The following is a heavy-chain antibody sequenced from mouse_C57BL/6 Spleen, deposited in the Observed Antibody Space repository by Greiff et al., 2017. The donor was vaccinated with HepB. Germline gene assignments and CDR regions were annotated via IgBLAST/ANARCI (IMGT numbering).Heavy chain of an antibody. CDR2: INPSSGYT. J-gene: IGHJ4*01. CDR1: GYTFTSYW. V-gene: IGHV1-7*01. Sequence: VQLQQSGAELAKPGASVKLSCKASGYTFTSYWMHWVKQRPGQGLEWIGYINPSSGYTKYNQKFKDKATLTADKSSSTAYMQRSSLTYEDSAVYYCAADYDGYYYAMDYWGQGTSVTVSS. CDR3: AADYDGYYYAMDY. D-gene: IGHD2-4*01.